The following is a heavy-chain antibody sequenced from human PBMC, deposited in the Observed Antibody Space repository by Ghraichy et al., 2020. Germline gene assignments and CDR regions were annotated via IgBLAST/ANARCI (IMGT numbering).Heavy chain of an antibody. CDR3: ARDRPQLNWFDL. J-gene: IGHJ5*02. CDR1: GVSVSSSSAA. CDR2: TYYRSGWYN. D-gene: IGHD2-2*01. Sequence: SQTLSLTCAISGVSVSSSSAAWNWIRQSPSRGLEWLGRTYYRSGWYNDYAISVKSRMTINPDTSKNQFSLHLYSVTPEDTAVYFCARDRPQLNWFDLWGQGTLVTVSS. V-gene: IGHV6-1*01.